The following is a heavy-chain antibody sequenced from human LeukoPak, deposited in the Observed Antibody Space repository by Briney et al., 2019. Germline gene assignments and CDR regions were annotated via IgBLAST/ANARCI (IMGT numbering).Heavy chain of an antibody. D-gene: IGHD1-26*01. CDR1: GFTVSSEY. J-gene: IGHJ4*02. Sequence: GGSLRLSCAASGFTVSSEYKGWVRQTPGKGLEWVSVIYSGGGTYYADSVKGRFTISRDNSKNTLFLQMNSLRAEDTAVYYCARGDGGTYYGFDYWGQGTLVTVSS. CDR3: ARGDGGTYYGFDY. V-gene: IGHV3-53*01. CDR2: IYSGGGT.